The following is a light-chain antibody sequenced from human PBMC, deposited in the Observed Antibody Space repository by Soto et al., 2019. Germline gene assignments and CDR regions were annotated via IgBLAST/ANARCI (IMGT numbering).Light chain of an antibody. J-gene: IGKJ5*01. CDR3: QQYGSSLSIP. Sequence: EIALTQSPGTLSLSPGERATLSCRASQSVSSSYLAWYQQKPGQAPRLLIYGASSRATGIPDRFSGSGSGTDFTLTISRLEPEEFAVYYCQQYGSSLSIPFGQGPRLEIK. V-gene: IGKV3-20*01. CDR2: GAS. CDR1: QSVSSSY.